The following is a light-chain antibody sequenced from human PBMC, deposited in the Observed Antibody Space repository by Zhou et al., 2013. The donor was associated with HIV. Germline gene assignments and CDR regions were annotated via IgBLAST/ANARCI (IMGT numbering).Light chain of an antibody. V-gene: IGKV1-39*01. CDR3: QQSYSTSRGTWT. Sequence: DIQMTQSPSSLSASVGDRVTITCRASQSINTFLNWYQQKPGKAPNLLIYAASTLQGGVPSRFSGSGSGTDFTLTITSLQPEDFATYYCQQSYSTSRGTWTFGQGTKVEIK. CDR1: QSINTF. J-gene: IGKJ1*01. CDR2: AAS.